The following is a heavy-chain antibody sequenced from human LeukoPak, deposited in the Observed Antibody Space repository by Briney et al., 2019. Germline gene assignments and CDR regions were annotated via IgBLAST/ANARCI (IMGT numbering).Heavy chain of an antibody. V-gene: IGHV1-18*01. CDR2: ISAYNGNT. Sequence: ASVKVSCKASGYTFTSYGISWVRQAPGRGLEWMGWISAYNGNTNYAQKLQGRVTMTTDTSTSTAYMELRSLRSDDTAVYYCAREAAGTAWYYYYGMDVWGQGTTVTVSS. CDR1: GYTFTSYG. D-gene: IGHD6-13*01. CDR3: AREAAGTAWYYYYGMDV. J-gene: IGHJ6*02.